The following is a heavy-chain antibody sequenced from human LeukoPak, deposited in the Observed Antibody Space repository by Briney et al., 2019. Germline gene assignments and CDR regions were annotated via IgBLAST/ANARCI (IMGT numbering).Heavy chain of an antibody. V-gene: IGHV4-39*07. D-gene: IGHD1-26*01. CDR2: IYYSGST. CDR3: ARDQGRRENYFDY. J-gene: IGHJ4*02. Sequence: PSETLSLTCTVSGGSISSSSYYWGWIRQPPGKGLEWIGSIYYSGSTYYNPSLKSRVTISVDTSKNQFSLKLSSVTAADTAVYYCARDQGRRENYFDYWGQGILVTVSS. CDR1: GGSISSSSYY.